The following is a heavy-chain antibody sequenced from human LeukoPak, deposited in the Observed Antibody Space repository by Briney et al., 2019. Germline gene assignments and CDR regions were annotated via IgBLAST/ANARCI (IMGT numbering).Heavy chain of an antibody. CDR1: GFTFDDYV. CDR2: ISWNSGSI. Sequence: GGSLRLSCAASGFTFDDYVMHWVRQAPGKGLEWVSGISWNSGSIGYADSVKGRFTISRDNAKNSLYLQMNSLRADDTAMYYCARGSYSSSWKTFDYWGQGTLVTVSP. D-gene: IGHD6-13*01. CDR3: ARGSYSSSWKTFDY. J-gene: IGHJ4*02. V-gene: IGHV3-9*01.